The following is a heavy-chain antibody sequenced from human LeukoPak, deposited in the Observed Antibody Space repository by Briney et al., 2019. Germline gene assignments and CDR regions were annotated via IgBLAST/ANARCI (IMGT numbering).Heavy chain of an antibody. D-gene: IGHD2-15*01. CDR2: ISAYNGNT. J-gene: IGHJ4*02. CDR3: ARGITGGGSYTQNDY. CDR1: GYTFTSYG. Sequence: ASVKVSCKASGYTFTSYGISWVRQAPGQGLEWMGWISAYNGNTNYAQNLQGRVTMTTDTSTSTAYMELRSLRSDDTAVYYCARGITGGGSYTQNDYWGQGTLVTVSS. V-gene: IGHV1-18*01.